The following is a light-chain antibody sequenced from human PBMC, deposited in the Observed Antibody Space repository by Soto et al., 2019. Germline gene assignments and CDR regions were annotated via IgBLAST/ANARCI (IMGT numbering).Light chain of an antibody. CDR2: DAS. J-gene: IGKJ1*01. V-gene: IGKV1-5*01. CDR1: QSVSTW. CDR3: QQYTNYPWT. Sequence: DIQMTQSPSTLSTSVGDSVTIPCRASQSVSTWLAWYQQKPGKAPNLLIYDASILESGIPSRFSGSGSGTEFTLTISSLQPDDFATYYCQQYTNYPWTFGQGTKVDI.